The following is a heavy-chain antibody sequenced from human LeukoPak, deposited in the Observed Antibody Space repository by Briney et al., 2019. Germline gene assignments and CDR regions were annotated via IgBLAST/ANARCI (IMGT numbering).Heavy chain of an antibody. CDR1: GGSISSYY. D-gene: IGHD3-10*01. J-gene: IGHJ2*01. V-gene: IGHV4-59*08. CDR3: ARGSGISDL. CDR2: IYYSGST. Sequence: PSETLPLTCTVSGGSISSYYWSWIRQPPGKGLEWIGYIYYSGSTNYNPSLKSRVTISVDTSKNQFSLKLSSVTAADTAVYYCARGSGISDLWGRGTLVTVSS.